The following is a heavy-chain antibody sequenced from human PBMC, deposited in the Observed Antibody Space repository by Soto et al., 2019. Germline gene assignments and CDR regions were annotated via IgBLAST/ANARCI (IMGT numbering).Heavy chain of an antibody. V-gene: IGHV3-11*01. D-gene: IGHD3-22*01. J-gene: IGHJ4*02. CDR1: GFTFSDYY. CDR3: ARDLGYYESSGYFDH. CDR2: IGSSDNII. Sequence: GGSLRLSCAASGFTFSDYYMSWIRQAPGKGLEWVSYIGSSDNIIYYADSVKGRFTISRDNAKNSLDLQMNSLRAEDTAVYYCARDLGYYESSGYFDHWGQGTLVTVSS.